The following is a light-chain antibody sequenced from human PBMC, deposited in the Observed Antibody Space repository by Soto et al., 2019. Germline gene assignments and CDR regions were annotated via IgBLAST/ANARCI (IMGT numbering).Light chain of an antibody. CDR1: QSVSSF. J-gene: IGKJ4*01. V-gene: IGKV3-20*01. Sequence: PGERATLTCRASQSVSSFLAWYQQKPGQAPRLLIYGASIRATGIPDRFSGSGSGTDFTLTISGLEPEDFAVYYCQQYGNSPLTFGGGTKVDIK. CDR3: QQYGNSPLT. CDR2: GAS.